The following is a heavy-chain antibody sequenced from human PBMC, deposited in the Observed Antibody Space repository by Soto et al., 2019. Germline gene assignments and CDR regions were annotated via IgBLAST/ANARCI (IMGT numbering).Heavy chain of an antibody. CDR3: TREFGDNNLDPDSHCYYYNCMSV. CDR2: TYYRSLWYH. CDR1: GASVSSNSAA. D-gene: IGHD3-3*01. V-gene: IGHV6-1*01. J-gene: IGHJ6*02. Sequence: SQTLSLTCAISGASVSSNSAAWNWIRQSPSRVLKWLGRTYYRSLWYHDYAVSVKSRITITPDTSKNQFSLQLNSVTSEEPAVYYCTREFGDNNLDPDSHCYYYNCMSVLDQVTTVTVSS.